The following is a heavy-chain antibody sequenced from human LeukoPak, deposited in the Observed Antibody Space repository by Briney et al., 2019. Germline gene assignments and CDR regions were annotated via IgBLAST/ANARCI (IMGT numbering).Heavy chain of an antibody. CDR3: ARARVLLWFGELFHDAFDI. D-gene: IGHD3-10*01. V-gene: IGHV3-21*01. J-gene: IGHJ3*02. Sequence: GGSLRLSCAASGLTFSSYSMNWVRQAPGKGLEWVSSISSSSSYIYYADSVKGRFTISRDNAKNSLYLQMNSLIAEDTAVYYCARARVLLWFGELFHDAFDIWGQGKMVTVSS. CDR1: GLTFSSYS. CDR2: ISSSSSYI.